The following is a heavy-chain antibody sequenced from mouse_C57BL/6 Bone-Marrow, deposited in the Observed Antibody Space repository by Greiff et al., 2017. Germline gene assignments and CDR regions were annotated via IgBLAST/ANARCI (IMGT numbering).Heavy chain of an antibody. V-gene: IGHV5-9*01. CDR2: ISGGGGNT. CDR1: GFTFSSYT. Sequence: EVKVAESGGGLVKPGGSLKLSCAASGFTFSSYTMSWVRQTPEKRLEWVATISGGGGNTYYPDSVKGRFTISRDNAKNTLYLQMSSLRSADAALYSRARRGGLYAMDYWGQGTSVTVSS. J-gene: IGHJ4*01. CDR3: ARRGGLYAMDY.